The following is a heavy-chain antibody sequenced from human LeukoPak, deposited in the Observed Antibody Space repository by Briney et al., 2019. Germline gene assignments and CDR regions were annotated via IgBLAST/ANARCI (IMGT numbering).Heavy chain of an antibody. Sequence: GGSLRPSCAASGFTFSSYGMHWVRQAPGKGLEWVAVISYDGSNKYYADSVKGRFTISRDNSKNTLYLQMNSLRAEDTAVYYCAKDGRYSGYEDAFDIWGQGTMVTVSS. CDR3: AKDGRYSGYEDAFDI. D-gene: IGHD5-12*01. V-gene: IGHV3-30*18. CDR1: GFTFSSYG. J-gene: IGHJ3*02. CDR2: ISYDGSNK.